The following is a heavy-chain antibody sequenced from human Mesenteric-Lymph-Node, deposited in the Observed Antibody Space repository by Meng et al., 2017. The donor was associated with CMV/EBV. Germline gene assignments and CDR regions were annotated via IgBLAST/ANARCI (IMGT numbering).Heavy chain of an antibody. Sequence: SETLSLTCTVSGGCISNYFWRWIRQPPTKRLEWIGYVYYSGSTNYNPSLKSRVTISVDTSKNQFSLKLSSVTAADTAVYYCARLRMTTVTTEIDPWGQGTLVTVSS. CDR3: ARLRMTTVTTEIDP. V-gene: IGHV4-59*01. CDR2: VYYSGST. J-gene: IGHJ5*02. CDR1: GGCISNYF. D-gene: IGHD4-17*01.